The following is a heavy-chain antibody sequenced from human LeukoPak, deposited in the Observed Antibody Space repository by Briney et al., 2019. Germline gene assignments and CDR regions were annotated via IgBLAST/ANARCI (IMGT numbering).Heavy chain of an antibody. D-gene: IGHD3-3*01. CDR3: ARAFWSGYYPFDY. V-gene: IGHV4-34*01. Sequence: SETLSLTCAVYGGSFSGYYWSWIRQPPGKGLEWIGEINHSGSTNHNPSLKSRVTISVDTSKNQFSLKLSSVTAADTAVYYCARAFWSGYYPFDYWGQGTLVTVSS. CDR1: GGSFSGYY. J-gene: IGHJ4*02. CDR2: INHSGST.